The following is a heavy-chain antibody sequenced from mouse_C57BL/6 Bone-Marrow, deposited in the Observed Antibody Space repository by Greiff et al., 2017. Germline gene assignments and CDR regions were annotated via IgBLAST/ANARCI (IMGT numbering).Heavy chain of an antibody. CDR1: GYAFTNYL. D-gene: IGHD2-4*01. CDR2: INPGSGGT. CDR3: ARIDYDEFAY. J-gene: IGHJ3*01. V-gene: IGHV1-54*01. Sequence: VQLQQSGAELVRPGTSVKVSCKASGYAFTNYLIEWVKQRPGQGLEWIGVINPGSGGTNYNEKFKGKATLTADKSSSTAYMQLSSLTSEDSAVYFCARIDYDEFAYWGQGTLVTVSA.